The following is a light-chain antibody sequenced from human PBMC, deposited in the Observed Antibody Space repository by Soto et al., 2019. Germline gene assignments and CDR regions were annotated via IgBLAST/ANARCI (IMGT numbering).Light chain of an antibody. CDR2: KFS. J-gene: IGKJ1*01. CDR3: MQGTHWPPT. Sequence: DVVMTQSPLSLPVALGQPASISCRSSQSLAYSDGNTNLNWFLQRPGQSPRRLIYKFSNRDSGVPDRFSGSGSGTDFTLKISRVEAEDVGVYYCMQGTHWPPTFGQGTKVEIK. V-gene: IGKV2-30*01. CDR1: QSLAYSDGNTN.